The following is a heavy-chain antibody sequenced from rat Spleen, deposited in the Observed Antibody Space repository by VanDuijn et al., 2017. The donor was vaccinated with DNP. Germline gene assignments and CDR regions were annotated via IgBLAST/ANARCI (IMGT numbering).Heavy chain of an antibody. Sequence: EVQLVESGGGLVQPGRSLKFSCAASGFTFSDYAMAWVRQAPKKGLEWVATIIYDGSSTYYRDSVKGRFTISRDNAKNTLYLQMDSLRSEDTATYYCVRPHVPYYGYTFYFDSWGQGIMVTVSS. CDR1: GFTFSDYA. CDR3: VRPHVPYYGYTFYFDS. J-gene: IGHJ2*01. D-gene: IGHD1-9*01. V-gene: IGHV5-17*01. CDR2: IIYDGSST.